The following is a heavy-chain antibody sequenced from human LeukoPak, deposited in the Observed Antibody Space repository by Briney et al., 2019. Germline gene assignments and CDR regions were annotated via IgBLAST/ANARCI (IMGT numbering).Heavy chain of an antibody. Sequence: GRSLRLSCAASGFTFDDYAMHWVRQAPGKGLEWVSGISWNSGSIGYADSVKGRFAISRDNAKNSLYLQMNSLRAEDTALYYCAKDRRGYYYDSSGGNWFDPWGQGTLVTVSS. CDR2: ISWNSGSI. D-gene: IGHD3-22*01. CDR1: GFTFDDYA. J-gene: IGHJ5*02. V-gene: IGHV3-9*01. CDR3: AKDRRGYYYDSSGGNWFDP.